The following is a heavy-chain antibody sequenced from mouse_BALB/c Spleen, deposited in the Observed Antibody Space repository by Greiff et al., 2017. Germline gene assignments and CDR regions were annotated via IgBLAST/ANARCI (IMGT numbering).Heavy chain of an antibody. CDR3: ARWRYDGYYVYAMDY. CDR2: ISSGGST. D-gene: IGHD2-3*01. CDR1: GFTFSSYA. J-gene: IGHJ4*01. Sequence: EVKLVESGGGLVKPGGSLKLSCAASGFTFSSYAMSWVRQTPEKRLEWVASISSGGSTYYPDSVKGRFTISRDNARNILYLQMSSLRSEDTAMYYCARWRYDGYYVYAMDYWGQGTSVTVSS. V-gene: IGHV5-6-5*01.